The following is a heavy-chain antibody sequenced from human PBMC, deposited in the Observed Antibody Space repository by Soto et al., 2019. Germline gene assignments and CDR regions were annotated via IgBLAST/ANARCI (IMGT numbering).Heavy chain of an antibody. D-gene: IGHD6-13*01. CDR3: ARGTVAGVDYGMDV. CDR2: IYTSGGT. Sequence: PETLSLTCTVSGGSMSTYYWTWIRQPAGKGLDWIGRIYTSGGTNYNPSLKSRVTMSVDTSKKRISLKLSSVTAADTAVYYCARGTVAGVDYGMDVWGQGTTVTVSS. CDR1: GGSMSTYY. V-gene: IGHV4-4*07. J-gene: IGHJ6*02.